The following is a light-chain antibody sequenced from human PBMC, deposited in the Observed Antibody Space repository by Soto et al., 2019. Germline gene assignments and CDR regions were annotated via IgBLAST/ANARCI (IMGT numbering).Light chain of an antibody. CDR2: GNS. V-gene: IGLV1-40*01. Sequence: QSVLTQPPLVSGAPGQRVTISCTGSSSNIGTGYDVHWYQQLPGTAPKLLIYGNSNRPSGVPDRFSGSKSGTSASLAITGLQAEDEADYYCQSYDSNLSVVFGGGTKLTVL. CDR3: QSYDSNLSVV. J-gene: IGLJ2*01. CDR1: SSNIGTGYD.